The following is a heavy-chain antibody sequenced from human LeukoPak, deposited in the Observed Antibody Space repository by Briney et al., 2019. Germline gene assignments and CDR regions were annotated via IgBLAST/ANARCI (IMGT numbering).Heavy chain of an antibody. J-gene: IGHJ4*02. Sequence: HPGGSLRLSCAASGFTFSSYGMNWVRQAPGKGLEWVGDIKTDGSDKHYVGSVKGRFTISRDNAKNSLYLQMNSLRAEDTAVYYCARDSLIQYGSGSYWGFDYWGQGILVTVSS. D-gene: IGHD3-10*01. CDR2: IKTDGSDK. V-gene: IGHV3-7*03. CDR3: ARDSLIQYGSGSYWGFDY. CDR1: GFTFSSYG.